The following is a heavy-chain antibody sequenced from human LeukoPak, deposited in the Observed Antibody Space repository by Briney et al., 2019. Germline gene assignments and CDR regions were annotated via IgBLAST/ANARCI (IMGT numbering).Heavy chain of an antibody. CDR1: GFTFSSYG. CDR2: ISYDGSIK. V-gene: IGHV3-30*02. Sequence: QPGGSLRLSCAASGFTFSSYGMHWVRQAPGKGLEWVSFISYDGSIKYYAGSVRGRFSISRDNSKNTLYLQMNSLRAEDTAVYYCAKDWHYWGQGTLVTVSS. CDR3: AKDWHY. J-gene: IGHJ4*02.